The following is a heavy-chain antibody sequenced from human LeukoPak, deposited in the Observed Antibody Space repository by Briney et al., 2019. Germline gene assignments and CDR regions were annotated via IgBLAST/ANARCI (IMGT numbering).Heavy chain of an antibody. CDR1: GFAFSSYA. D-gene: IGHD4-17*01. J-gene: IGHJ6*02. Sequence: PGGSLRLSCAASGFAFSSYAMSWVRQAPGKGLEWVSAISGSGGSTYYADSVKGRFIISRDNSKNTLYLQMNSLRAEDTAVYYCARNYDYGDYLYYYYGMDVWGQGTTVTVSS. CDR2: ISGSGGST. V-gene: IGHV3-23*01. CDR3: ARNYDYGDYLYYYYGMDV.